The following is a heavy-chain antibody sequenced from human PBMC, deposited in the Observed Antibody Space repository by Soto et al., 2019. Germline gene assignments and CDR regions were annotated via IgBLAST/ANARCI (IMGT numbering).Heavy chain of an antibody. CDR2: IWYDGSNK. CDR1: GFTFSSYG. CDR3: ARDIDGYSYGRNTFDY. J-gene: IGHJ4*02. V-gene: IGHV3-33*01. D-gene: IGHD5-18*01. Sequence: QVQLVESGGGVVQPGRSLRLSCAASGFTFSSYGMHWVRQAPGKGLEWVAVIWYDGSNKYYADSVKGRFTISRDNSKNTLYLQMNSLRAEDTAVYYCARDIDGYSYGRNTFDYWGQGTLVTVSS.